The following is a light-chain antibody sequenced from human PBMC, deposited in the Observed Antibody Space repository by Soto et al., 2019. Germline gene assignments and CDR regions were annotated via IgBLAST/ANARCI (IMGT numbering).Light chain of an antibody. V-gene: IGLV4-60*03. J-gene: IGLJ3*02. Sequence: QTVVTQSSSASASLGSSVKLTCTLSSGRSSYIIAWHQQQPGKAPRYLMKLEGSGNYNKGSGVPDRFSGSSSGAGRYLSISNLQSEDEADYYCETWDSNSRVFGGGTKLTVL. CDR2: LEGSGNY. CDR3: ETWDSNSRV. CDR1: SGRSSYI.